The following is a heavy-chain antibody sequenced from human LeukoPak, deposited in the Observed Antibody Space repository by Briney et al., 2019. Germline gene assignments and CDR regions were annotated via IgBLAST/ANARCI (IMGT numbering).Heavy chain of an antibody. D-gene: IGHD6-19*01. CDR3: ASVLSGIAVAGSFDP. CDR2: INPGSGTT. Sequence: EASVKVSCKASGYTFTSYYIHWMRQAPGQGLEWMGIINPGSGTTTYAQKFQGRVTMTRDTSTSTVYMELSSLRSEDTAVYYCASVLSGIAVAGSFDPWGQGTLVTVSS. CDR1: GYTFTSYY. V-gene: IGHV1-46*01. J-gene: IGHJ5*02.